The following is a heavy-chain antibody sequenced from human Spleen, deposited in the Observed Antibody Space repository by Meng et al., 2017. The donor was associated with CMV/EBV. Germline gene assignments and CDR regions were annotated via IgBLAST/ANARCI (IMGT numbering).Heavy chain of an antibody. V-gene: IGHV1-69*05. D-gene: IGHD2-2*02. CDR1: GGTFSSYA. CDR2: IIPIFGTA. Sequence: SVKVSCKASGGTFSSYAISWVRQAPGQGLKWMGGIIPIFGTANYAQKLQGRVTITTDESTSTAYMELSSLRSEDTAVYYCARGGYCSSTSCYKPTHFDYWGQGTLVTVSS. J-gene: IGHJ4*02. CDR3: ARGGYCSSTSCYKPTHFDY.